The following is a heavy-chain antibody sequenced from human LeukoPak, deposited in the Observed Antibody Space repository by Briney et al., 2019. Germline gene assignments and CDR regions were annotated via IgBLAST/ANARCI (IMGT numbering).Heavy chain of an antibody. CDR1: GGSISSSSYY. CDR2: IYYSGST. D-gene: IGHD4-17*01. V-gene: IGHV4-39*01. J-gene: IGHJ4*02. Sequence: SETLSLTCTVSGGSISSSSYYWGWIRQPPGKGLEWIGSIYYSGSTYYNPSLKSRVTISVDTSKNQFSLKLSSVTAADTAVYYCASYGEPYIVDYWGQGTLVTVSS. CDR3: ASYGEPYIVDY.